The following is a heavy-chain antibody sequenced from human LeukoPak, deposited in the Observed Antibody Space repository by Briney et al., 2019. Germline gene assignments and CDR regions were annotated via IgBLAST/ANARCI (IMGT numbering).Heavy chain of an antibody. Sequence: GGSLRLSCAASGFTFSSYWMSWVRQAPGKGLEWVANIKQDGSEKYYVDSVEGRFTISRDNAKNSLYLQMNSLRAEDTAVYYCARDSLWSSGYSEFDYWGQGTLVTVSS. D-gene: IGHD3-22*01. J-gene: IGHJ4*02. CDR3: ARDSLWSSGYSEFDY. V-gene: IGHV3-7*01. CDR1: GFTFSSYW. CDR2: IKQDGSEK.